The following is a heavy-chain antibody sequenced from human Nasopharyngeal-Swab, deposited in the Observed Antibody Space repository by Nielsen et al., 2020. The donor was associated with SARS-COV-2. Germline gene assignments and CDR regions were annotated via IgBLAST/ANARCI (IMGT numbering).Heavy chain of an antibody. J-gene: IGHJ4*02. CDR1: GGSISSYY. D-gene: IGHD5-12*01. Sequence: GSLRLSCTVSGGSISSYYWSWIRQPPGKGLEWIGYIYYSGSTYYNPSLKSRVTISVDTSKNQFSLKLSSVTAADTAVYYCARVWVDIVATIGAQSFDYWGQGTLVTVSS. CDR2: IYYSGST. CDR3: ARVWVDIVATIGAQSFDY. V-gene: IGHV4-59*12.